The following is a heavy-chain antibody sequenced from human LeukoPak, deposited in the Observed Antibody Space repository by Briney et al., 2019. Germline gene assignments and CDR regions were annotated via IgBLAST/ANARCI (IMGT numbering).Heavy chain of an antibody. CDR3: ARVPADIVVVPAADPYFDY. V-gene: IGHV4-38-2*02. D-gene: IGHD2-2*01. CDR1: GYSISSGYY. J-gene: IGHJ4*02. Sequence: SETLSLTCTVSGYSISSGYYWGWIRQPPGKGLEWIGSIYHSGSTYYNPSLKSRVTISVDTSKNQFSLKLSSVAAADTAVYYCARVPADIVVVPAADPYFDYWGQGTLVTVSS. CDR2: IYHSGST.